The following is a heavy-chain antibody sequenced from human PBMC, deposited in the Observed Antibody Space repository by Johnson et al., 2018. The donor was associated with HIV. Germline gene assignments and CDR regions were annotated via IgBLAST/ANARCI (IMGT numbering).Heavy chain of an antibody. Sequence: QVQLVESGGGVVQPGRSLRLSCAASGFTFSSSAMHWVRQAPGKGLEWVAVISYDGSNKYYADSVKGRFTISRDNSKNTLYLQMNSLRAENTAVYYCARVAPAHDAFDIWGQGTMVTVSS. CDR3: ARVAPAHDAFDI. CDR1: GFTFSSSA. D-gene: IGHD2-2*01. V-gene: IGHV3-30*04. CDR2: ISYDGSNK. J-gene: IGHJ3*02.